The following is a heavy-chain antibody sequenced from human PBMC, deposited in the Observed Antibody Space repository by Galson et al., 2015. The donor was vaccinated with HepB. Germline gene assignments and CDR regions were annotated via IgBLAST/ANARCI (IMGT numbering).Heavy chain of an antibody. CDR1: GFTFSSHW. CDR3: ARDRSARHSGYDWGYYYYYGMDV. D-gene: IGHD5-12*01. V-gene: IGHV3-74*01. CDR2: INSAGSST. Sequence: SLRLSCAASGFTFSSHWMHWVRQAPGKGLVWVSRINSAGSSTNYADSVKGRFTISRDNAKNTLYLQMNSLRAEDTAVYYCARDRSARHSGYDWGYYYYYGMDVWRQGTTVTVSS. J-gene: IGHJ6*02.